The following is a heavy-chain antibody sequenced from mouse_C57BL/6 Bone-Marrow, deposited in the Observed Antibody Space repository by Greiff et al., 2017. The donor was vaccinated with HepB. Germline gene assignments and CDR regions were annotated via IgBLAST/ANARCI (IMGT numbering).Heavy chain of an antibody. CDR2: ISSGGDYI. J-gene: IGHJ2*01. CDR1: GFTFSSYA. V-gene: IGHV5-9-1*02. Sequence: EVKLMESGEGLVKPGGSLKLSCAASGFTFSSYAMSWVRQTPEKRLEWVAYISSGGDYIYYADTVKGRFTISRDNARNTLYLKMSSLKSEDTAMYYCTRDRNTHYFDYWGQGTTLTVSS. CDR3: TRDRNTHYFDY.